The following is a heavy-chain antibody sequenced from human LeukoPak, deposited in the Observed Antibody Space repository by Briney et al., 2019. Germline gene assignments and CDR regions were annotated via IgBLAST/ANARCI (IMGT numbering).Heavy chain of an antibody. J-gene: IGHJ3*01. Sequence: PGGSLRLSCAASGFTFNIYPLHWVRQVPGKGLEWVTLISYDGNKIYYADSVKGRFTISRDNSKNTLYLQMNNLRAEDTAVYYCARESGWGLPHAFDFWGQGTMVAVSS. CDR2: ISYDGNKI. V-gene: IGHV3-30-3*01. D-gene: IGHD3-3*01. CDR3: ARESGWGLPHAFDF. CDR1: GFTFNIYP.